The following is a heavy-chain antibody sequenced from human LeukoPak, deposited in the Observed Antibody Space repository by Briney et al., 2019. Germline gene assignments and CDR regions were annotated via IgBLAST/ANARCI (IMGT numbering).Heavy chain of an antibody. D-gene: IGHD6-25*01. CDR1: GFTFSTYG. CDR3: ARRSAAKDAFDI. J-gene: IGHJ3*02. CDR2: ISSSSSYI. Sequence: GGSLRLSCVASGFTFSTYGMSWVHQAPGKGLEWVSSISSSSSYIYYADSVKGRFTISRDNAKNTLYLQMNSLRAEDTAVYYCARRSAAKDAFDIWGQGTMVTVSS. V-gene: IGHV3-21*01.